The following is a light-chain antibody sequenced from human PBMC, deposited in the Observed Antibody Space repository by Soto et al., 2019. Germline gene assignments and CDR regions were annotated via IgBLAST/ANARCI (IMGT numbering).Light chain of an antibody. CDR3: QQYGTPPQT. J-gene: IGKJ1*01. V-gene: IGKV3-20*01. Sequence: DIVMTQSPATLSVAPGERVTFSCRASQSVSNNYLAWHQQKPGQGPRLLIYGASSRATGIPDRFSGSGSGTDFTLTISRLEPEDFAVYYCQQYGTPPQTFGQGTKVDIK. CDR2: GAS. CDR1: QSVSNNY.